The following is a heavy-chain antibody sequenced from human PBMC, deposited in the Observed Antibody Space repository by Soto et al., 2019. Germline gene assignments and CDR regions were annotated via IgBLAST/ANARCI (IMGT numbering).Heavy chain of an antibody. D-gene: IGHD6-13*01. CDR2: ISGSGDST. CDR3: AKVRDGAVAGPTKFYGMDV. J-gene: IGHJ6*02. CDR1: GFTFSSYA. Sequence: EVQLLESGGGLVQPGGSLRLSCAASGFTFSSYAMSWVRQAPGKGLEWVSVISGSGDSTYYADSVRGRFTISRDNSKNTLYLQMNRLRAEDTAVYYCAKVRDGAVAGPTKFYGMDVWGQGTTVTVSS. V-gene: IGHV3-23*01.